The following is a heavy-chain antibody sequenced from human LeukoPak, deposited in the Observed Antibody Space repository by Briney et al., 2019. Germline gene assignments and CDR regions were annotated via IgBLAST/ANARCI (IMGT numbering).Heavy chain of an antibody. D-gene: IGHD3-22*01. J-gene: IGHJ4*02. Sequence: SETLSLTCAVYGGSFSGYYWSWIRQPPGKGLEWIGEINHSGSTNYNPSLKSRVTISVDTSKNQFSLKLSSVTAADTAVYYCARDSSSGYPTSYYFDYWGQGTLVTVSS. CDR1: GGSFSGYY. V-gene: IGHV4-34*01. CDR2: INHSGST. CDR3: ARDSSSGYPTSYYFDY.